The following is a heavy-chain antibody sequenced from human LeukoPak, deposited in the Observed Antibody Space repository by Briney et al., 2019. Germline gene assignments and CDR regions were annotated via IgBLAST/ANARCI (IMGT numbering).Heavy chain of an antibody. J-gene: IGHJ1*01. CDR1: GYPFTSYN. CDR2: MNTNSGNT. Sequence: ASVKVSCKASGYPFTSYNVNWVRQATGQGLEWMGWMNTNSGNTGYSQNFQGRVNMTRDTSISTAYMELSSLMSEDTAVYYCARGLPKAVFGMVIEDWGQGTLVTVSS. V-gene: IGHV1-8*01. CDR3: ARGLPKAVFGMVIED. D-gene: IGHD3-3*01.